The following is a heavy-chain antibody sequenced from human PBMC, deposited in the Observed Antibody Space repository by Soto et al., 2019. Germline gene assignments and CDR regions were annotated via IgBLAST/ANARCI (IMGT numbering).Heavy chain of an antibody. CDR2: INPNSGCT. D-gene: IGHD3-10*01. V-gene: IGHV1-2*02. J-gene: IGHJ5*02. CDR1: GYTFTGYY. Sequence: ASMKVSCKASGYTFTGYYMHWVRQAPGQGLEWMGWINPNSGCTNYAQKFQGQVTMTRDTSISTAYMELSRLRSDDTAVYYCGRDDGSLLDCLDPWGQGTPVTVSS. CDR3: GRDDGSLLDCLDP.